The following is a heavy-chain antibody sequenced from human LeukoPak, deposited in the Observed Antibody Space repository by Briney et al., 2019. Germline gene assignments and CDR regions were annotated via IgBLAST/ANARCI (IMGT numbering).Heavy chain of an antibody. CDR1: GLTFSSYG. Sequence: GGSLRLSCAASGLTFSSYGMSWVRQGPGKGLEWVSGVSSSGGSTYYADSVKGRFTISRDNSKNTLYLQMNSLRAEDTAVYYCAKGKIVPAADDASDIWGQGTMVTVSS. CDR3: AKGKIVPAADDASDI. D-gene: IGHD2-2*01. J-gene: IGHJ3*02. V-gene: IGHV3-23*01. CDR2: VSSSGGST.